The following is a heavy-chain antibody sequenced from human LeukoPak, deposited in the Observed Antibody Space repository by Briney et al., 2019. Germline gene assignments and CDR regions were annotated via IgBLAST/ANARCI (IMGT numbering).Heavy chain of an antibody. CDR2: IYSDDST. D-gene: IGHD5-12*01. J-gene: IGHJ3*02. Sequence: GGSLRLSCAASGFTVSSNYMSWVRQAPGKGLEWGSVIYSDDSTYYADSVKGRFTISRHNSKNTLYLQMNSLRAEDTAVYYCARGGYSGYDRDAFDIWGQGTMVTVSS. CDR1: GFTVSSNY. V-gene: IGHV3-53*04. CDR3: ARGGYSGYDRDAFDI.